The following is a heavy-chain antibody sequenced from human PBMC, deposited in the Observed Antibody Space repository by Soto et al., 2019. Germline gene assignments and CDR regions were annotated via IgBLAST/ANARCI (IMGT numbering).Heavy chain of an antibody. CDR3: ALLGGIAAANDY. CDR2: IYSGGST. Sequence: EVQLVESGGGLVQPGGSLRLSCAASGFTVSSNYMSWVRQAPGKGLEWVSVIYSGGSTYYADSVKGRFTISRDNSNDALYLQMNSLRAEDTAVYYCALLGGIAAANDYWGQGTLVTVSS. V-gene: IGHV3-66*01. D-gene: IGHD6-13*01. J-gene: IGHJ4*02. CDR1: GFTVSSNY.